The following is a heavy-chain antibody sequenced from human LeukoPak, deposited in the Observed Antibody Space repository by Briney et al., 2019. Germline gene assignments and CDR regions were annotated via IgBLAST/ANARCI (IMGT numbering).Heavy chain of an antibody. J-gene: IGHJ4*02. V-gene: IGHV1-18*01. CDR2: ISAYNGNT. CDR3: AGGGDSSGPFAPLGY. Sequence: ASGKVSCKASGYTFTSYGISWVRQAPGQGLEWMGWISAYNGNTNYAQKLQGRVTMTTDTSTSTAYMELRSLRSDDTAVYYCAGGGDSSGPFAPLGYWGQGTLVTVSS. D-gene: IGHD3-22*01. CDR1: GYTFTSYG.